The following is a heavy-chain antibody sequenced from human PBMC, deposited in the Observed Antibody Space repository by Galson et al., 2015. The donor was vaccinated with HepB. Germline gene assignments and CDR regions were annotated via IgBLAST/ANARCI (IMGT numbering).Heavy chain of an antibody. V-gene: IGHV6-1*01. D-gene: IGHD3-22*01. CDR1: GDSVSSNSAA. CDR3: AREGPLTMVVVVGAFDI. J-gene: IGHJ3*02. Sequence: CAISGDSVSSNSAAWNWIRQSPSRGLEWLGRTYYRSKWYNDYAVSVKSRITINPDTSKNQFSLQLNSVTPEDTAVYYCAREGPLTMVVVVGAFDIWGQGTMVTVSS. CDR2: TYYRSKWYN.